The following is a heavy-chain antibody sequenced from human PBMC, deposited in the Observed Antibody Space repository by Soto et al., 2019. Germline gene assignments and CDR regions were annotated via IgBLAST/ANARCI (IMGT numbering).Heavy chain of an antibody. CDR1: GGSFSGYY. CDR3: VRVPDY. Sequence: PSETLSLTCAVYGGSFSGYYWSWIRQPPGKGLDWIGYIYHSGSTYYNPSLKSRVTISVDRSKNQFSLKLSSVTAADTAVYYCVRVPDYWGQGTLVTVSS. CDR2: IYHSGST. J-gene: IGHJ4*02. V-gene: IGHV4-30-2*01.